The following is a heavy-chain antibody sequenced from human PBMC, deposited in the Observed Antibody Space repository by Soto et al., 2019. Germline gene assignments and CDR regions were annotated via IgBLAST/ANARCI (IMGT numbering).Heavy chain of an antibody. Sequence: PGDSLKISCKGSGYRFTSYWIGWVRQMPGKGLEWMAIIYPGDSDTRYSPSFQGQVTISADKSISTAYLQWSSLKASDTAMYYCARLLYGDGYPDSVLDYWGQGTLVTVSS. CDR3: ARLLYGDGYPDSVLDY. CDR1: GYRFTSYW. CDR2: IYPGDSDT. V-gene: IGHV5-51*01. J-gene: IGHJ4*02. D-gene: IGHD5-12*01.